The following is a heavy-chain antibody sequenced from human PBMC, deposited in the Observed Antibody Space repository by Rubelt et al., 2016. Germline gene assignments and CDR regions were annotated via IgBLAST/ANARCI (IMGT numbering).Heavy chain of an antibody. CDR2: IIPVFGTA. D-gene: IGHD6-6*01. J-gene: IGHJ4*02. CDR1: GGTFSSYA. Sequence: QVQLVQSGAEVKKPGSSVKVSCKASGGTFSSYAISWVRQAPGQGLEWMGGIIPVFGTANYAQKFQAGNTMTGDESTSASCLELGSLRSDDTAVYYCATTIAIRPYYFDYWGQGTLVTVSS. V-gene: IGHV1-69*01. CDR3: ATTIAIRPYYFDY.